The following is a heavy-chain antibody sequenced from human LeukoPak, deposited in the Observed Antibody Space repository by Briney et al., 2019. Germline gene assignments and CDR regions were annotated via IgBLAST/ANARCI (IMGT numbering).Heavy chain of an antibody. CDR2: ISYDGSNK. CDR3: ARERLPAAIPFDY. CDR1: GFTFSSYA. Sequence: PGGSLRLSCAASGFTFSSYAMHWVRQAPGKGLEWVAVISYDGSNKYYADSVKGRFTISGDNSKNTLYLQMNSLRAEDTAVYYCARERLPAAIPFDYWGQGTLVTVSS. D-gene: IGHD2-2*01. J-gene: IGHJ4*02. V-gene: IGHV3-30*04.